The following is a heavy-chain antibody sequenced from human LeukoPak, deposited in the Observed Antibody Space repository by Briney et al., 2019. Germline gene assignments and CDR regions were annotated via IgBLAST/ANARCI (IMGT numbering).Heavy chain of an antibody. J-gene: IGHJ4*02. Sequence: PSETLSLTCAVYVGSISGYYWSWIRQPPGKGLEWIGEIDHSGSTIYNPSLKSRVTISQDTSKNQFSLKLPSVTDADTAVYYCARGEGSGSYMSYFDYWGQGGLVTVSS. D-gene: IGHD3-10*01. V-gene: IGHV4-34*01. CDR2: IDHSGST. CDR3: ARGEGSGSYMSYFDY. CDR1: VGSISGYY.